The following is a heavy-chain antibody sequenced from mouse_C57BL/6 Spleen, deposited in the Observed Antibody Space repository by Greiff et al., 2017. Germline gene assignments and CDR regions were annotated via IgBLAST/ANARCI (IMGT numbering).Heavy chain of an antibody. Sequence: QVQLQQPGAELVKPGASVKMSCKASGYTFTSYWITWVKQRPGQGLEWIGDIYPGSGSTNYNEKFKSKATLAVDTSSSTAYMQLSSLTSEDSAVYYCAREAGTEAWFAYWGQGTLVTVSA. J-gene: IGHJ3*01. D-gene: IGHD4-1*01. CDR1: GYTFTSYW. CDR2: IYPGSGST. V-gene: IGHV1-55*01. CDR3: AREAGTEAWFAY.